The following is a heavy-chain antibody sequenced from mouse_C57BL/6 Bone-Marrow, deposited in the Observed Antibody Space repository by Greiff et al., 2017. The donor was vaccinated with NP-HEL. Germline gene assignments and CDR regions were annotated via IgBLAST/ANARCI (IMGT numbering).Heavy chain of an antibody. V-gene: IGHV1-15*01. CDR1: GYTFTDYE. D-gene: IGHD1-1*01. CDR2: IDPETGGT. CDR3: TIYYYGSPWYFDV. Sequence: QVQLKQSGAELGRPGASVTLSCKASGYTFTDYEMHWVKQTPVHGLEWIGAIDPETGGTAYNQKFKGKAILTADKSSSTAYMELLSLTSEDSAVYYCTIYYYGSPWYFDVWGTGTTVTVSS. J-gene: IGHJ1*03.